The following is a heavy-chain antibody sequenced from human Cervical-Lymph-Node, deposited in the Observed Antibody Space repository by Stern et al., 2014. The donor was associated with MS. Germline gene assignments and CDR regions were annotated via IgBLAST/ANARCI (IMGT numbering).Heavy chain of an antibody. J-gene: IGHJ6*02. Sequence: QVQLVQSGAEVKKPGASVKVSCKASGYTFTNYYMHWVRQAPGQGLEWMGIINPSVGRTSYAQKFQGRVTITRDTCTSTVYMELSSLRSEVTAVYYCSREVAGHRLGMMDVWGQGTTVTVSS. V-gene: IGHV1-46*03. CDR1: GYTFTNYY. D-gene: IGHD6-19*01. CDR2: INPSVGRT. CDR3: SREVAGHRLGMMDV.